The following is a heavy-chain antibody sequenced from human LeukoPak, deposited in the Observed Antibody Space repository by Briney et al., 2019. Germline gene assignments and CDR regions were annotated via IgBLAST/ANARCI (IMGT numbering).Heavy chain of an antibody. CDR3: ARPILRLGLDY. CDR1: GFIFSSYE. J-gene: IGHJ4*02. Sequence: PGGSLRLSCAASGFIFSSYEMNWVRQAPGKGLEWVSYISSSGSTIYYADSVKGRFTISRDNAKNSLYLQMKSLRAEDTAVYYCARPILRLGLDYWGQGALVTVSS. D-gene: IGHD3-16*01. V-gene: IGHV3-48*03. CDR2: ISSSGSTI.